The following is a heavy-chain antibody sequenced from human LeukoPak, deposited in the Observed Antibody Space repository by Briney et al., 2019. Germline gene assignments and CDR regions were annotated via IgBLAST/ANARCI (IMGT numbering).Heavy chain of an antibody. Sequence: GASVKVSCKASGYTFTSYGISWVRQAPGQGLEWMGGIIPIFGTANYAQKFQGRVTITADKSTSTAYMELSSLRSEDTAVYYCARNPIAVAGRFDYWGQGTLVTVSS. CDR3: ARNPIAVAGRFDY. J-gene: IGHJ4*02. CDR1: GYTFTSYG. D-gene: IGHD6-19*01. CDR2: IIPIFGTA. V-gene: IGHV1-69*06.